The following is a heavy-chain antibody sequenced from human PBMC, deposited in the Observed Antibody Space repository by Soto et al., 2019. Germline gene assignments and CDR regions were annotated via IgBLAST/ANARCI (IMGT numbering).Heavy chain of an antibody. CDR1: RDSIISRDFY. J-gene: IGHJ5*02. CDR3: ARHYLALRKNNWFDP. CDR2: IFYLGSS. D-gene: IGHD3-3*02. Sequence: WETLSLTCTVSRDSIISRDFYCGWVRQPPVNGLEWIGSIFYLGSSYYNASLKSRVTMSVDTSKNQFSLRLRSVTAADTALYFCARHYLALRKNNWFDPWGQGIMVTVSS. V-gene: IGHV4-39*01.